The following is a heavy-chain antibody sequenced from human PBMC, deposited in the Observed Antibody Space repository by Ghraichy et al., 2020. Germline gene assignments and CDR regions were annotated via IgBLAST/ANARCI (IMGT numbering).Heavy chain of an antibody. Sequence: LSLTCVGSGFILSGYSMNWVRQAPGKGLEWVSYITSSSRFTSYADSVKGRFTVSRDNAQNSLYLQMTSLRDEDTAVYYCARGSRVVRYYYYDGMDVWGQGTTVTVSS. V-gene: IGHV3-48*02. D-gene: IGHD2-21*01. CDR1: GFILSGYS. CDR2: ITSSSRFT. J-gene: IGHJ6*02. CDR3: ARGSRVVRYYYYDGMDV.